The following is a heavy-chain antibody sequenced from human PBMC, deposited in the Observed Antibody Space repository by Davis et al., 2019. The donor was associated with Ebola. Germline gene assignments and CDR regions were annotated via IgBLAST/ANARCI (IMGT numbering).Heavy chain of an antibody. D-gene: IGHD3-22*01. CDR2: ISSSSSVT. J-gene: IGHJ4*02. V-gene: IGHV3-48*02. CDR1: GFTFTNYR. Sequence: PGGSLRLSCAASGFTFTNYRMNWVRQAPGKGLKWVAYISSSSSVTYYSDSERGRFTISRDDAKNSLYLQMHSLRDEDTALYYCARGPHYYYDSSSYFDYWGQGTLVTVSS. CDR3: ARGPHYYYDSSSYFDY.